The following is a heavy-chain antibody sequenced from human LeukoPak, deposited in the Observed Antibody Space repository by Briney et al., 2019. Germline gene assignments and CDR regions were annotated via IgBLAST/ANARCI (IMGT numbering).Heavy chain of an antibody. V-gene: IGHV4-59*01. CDR1: GGSISNYY. J-gene: IGHJ4*02. Sequence: SETLSLTCTVSGGSISNYYWSWIRQPPGKGLEWIGYIYYSGSTNYNPSLKSRVTISVDTSKNQFSLKLSSVTAADTAVYYCARDRTGRFDYWGQGTLVTVSS. CDR3: ARDRTGRFDY. CDR2: IYYSGST.